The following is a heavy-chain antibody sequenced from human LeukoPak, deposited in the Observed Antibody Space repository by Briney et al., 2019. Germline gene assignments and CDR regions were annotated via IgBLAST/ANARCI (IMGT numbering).Heavy chain of an antibody. CDR2: IRSRTNSYAT. D-gene: IGHD6-19*01. Sequence: GGSLKLSCAASGFTFSGSALHWVRQASGKGLEWVGRIRSRTNSYATVYAASVKGRFTISRDDSKNMAYLQMNSLKTEDTAVYYCTALGVAAYWGQGTLVTGSS. CDR1: GFTFSGSA. J-gene: IGHJ4*02. V-gene: IGHV3-73*01. CDR3: TALGVAAY.